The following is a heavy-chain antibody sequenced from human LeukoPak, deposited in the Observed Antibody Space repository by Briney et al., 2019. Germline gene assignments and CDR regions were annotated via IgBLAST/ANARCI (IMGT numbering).Heavy chain of an antibody. CDR3: ARDGGGYCSGGSCYVADWFDP. Sequence: GASVKVSCKASGYTFTGYYMHWVRQAPGQGLEWMGWINPNSGGTNYAQKFQGRVTLTTETSISTAYMDLTSLRSDDTAVYYCARDGGGYCSGGSCYVADWFDPWGQGTLVTVSS. D-gene: IGHD2-15*01. CDR2: INPNSGGT. V-gene: IGHV1-2*02. CDR1: GYTFTGYY. J-gene: IGHJ5*02.